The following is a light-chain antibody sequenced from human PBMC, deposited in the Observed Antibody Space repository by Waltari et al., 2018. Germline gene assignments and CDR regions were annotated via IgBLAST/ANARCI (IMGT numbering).Light chain of an antibody. CDR2: DTS. Sequence: EIALTQSPVTLSLSPVQSATFSCRASQSVSINLGWYQQKLGQPPRLLIYDTSNRATGIPDRFSASGFGTDFTLTISSLEPEDFAVYFCQQTSSWPLTFGGGTKVEIK. CDR3: QQTSSWPLT. V-gene: IGKV3-11*01. CDR1: QSVSIN. J-gene: IGKJ4*01.